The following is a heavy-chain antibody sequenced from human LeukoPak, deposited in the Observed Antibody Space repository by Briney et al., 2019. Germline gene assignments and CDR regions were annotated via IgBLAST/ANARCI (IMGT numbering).Heavy chain of an antibody. CDR3: AKENHASGGDQFDY. D-gene: IGHD3-16*01. CDR2: IGESGGNT. Sequence: GGSLRLSCAASGFTFSTFVMTWVRQGPGKGLEWVSSIGESGGNTYYADSVKGRFTISRDNSKNTLYLQMNSLRAEDTAVYYCAKENHASGGDQFDYWGQGTLVTVSS. J-gene: IGHJ4*02. CDR1: GFTFSTFV. V-gene: IGHV3-23*01.